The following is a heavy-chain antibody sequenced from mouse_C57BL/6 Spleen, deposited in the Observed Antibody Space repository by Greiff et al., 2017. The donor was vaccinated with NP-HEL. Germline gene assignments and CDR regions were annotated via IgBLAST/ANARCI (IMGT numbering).Heavy chain of an antibody. CDR3: AKNGANWDYFDY. V-gene: IGHV2-5*01. CDR1: GFSLTSYG. D-gene: IGHD4-1*01. CDR2: IWRGGST. Sequence: VMLVESGPGLVQPSQSLSITCTVSGFSLTSYGVHWVRQSPGKGLEWLGVIWRGGSTDYNAAFMSRLSITKDNSKSQVFFKMNSLQADDTAIYYCAKNGANWDYFDYWGQGTTLTVSS. J-gene: IGHJ2*01.